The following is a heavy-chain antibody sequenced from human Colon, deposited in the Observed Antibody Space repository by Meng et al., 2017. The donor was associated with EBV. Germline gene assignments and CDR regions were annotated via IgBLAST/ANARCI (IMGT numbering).Heavy chain of an antibody. J-gene: IGHJ4*02. CDR3: ARGNAYNAPSFDY. Sequence: VRLQEPGPGLVGPSGTLSLTCAVSGASISSNNWWSWVRQPPGKGLEWIGEIYHGGNTNYNPSLKSRVTISVDRSNDQFSLSLSSVTAADTAVYYCARGNAYNAPSFDYWGQGTLVTISS. CDR1: GASISSNNW. D-gene: IGHD5-24*01. V-gene: IGHV4-4*02. CDR2: IYHGGNT.